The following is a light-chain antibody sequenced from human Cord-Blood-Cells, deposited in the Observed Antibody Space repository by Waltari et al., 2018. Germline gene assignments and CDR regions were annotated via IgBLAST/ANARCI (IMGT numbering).Light chain of an antibody. J-gene: IGKJ5*01. V-gene: IGKV3-11*01. CDR2: DAS. CDR3: QQRSNWPRIT. CDR1: QSVSSY. Sequence: EVVLPQSPAPLSLSPGVRATLPCRASQSVSSYLAWSQQKPGQAPRLLIYDASNRATGIPARFSGSGSGTDFTLTISSLEPEDFAVYYCQQRSNWPRITFGQGTRLEIK.